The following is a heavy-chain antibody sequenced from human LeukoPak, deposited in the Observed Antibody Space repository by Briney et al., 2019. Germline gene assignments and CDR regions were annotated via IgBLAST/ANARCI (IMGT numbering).Heavy chain of an antibody. CDR1: GYTFTGYY. CDR2: IDPNSGGT. J-gene: IGHJ4*02. D-gene: IGHD6-19*01. Sequence: GASVKVSCKASGYTFTGYYMHWVRQAPGQGLEWMGWIDPNSGGTNYAQKFQGRVTMTRGTSISTAYMELSRLRSDDTAVYYCARVPVAGSFDYWGQGTLVTVSS. CDR3: ARVPVAGSFDY. V-gene: IGHV1-2*02.